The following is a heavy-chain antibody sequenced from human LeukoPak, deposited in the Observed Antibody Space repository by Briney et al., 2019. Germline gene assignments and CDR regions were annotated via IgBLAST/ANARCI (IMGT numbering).Heavy chain of an antibody. D-gene: IGHD5-18*01. J-gene: IGHJ3*02. CDR2: INPNSGGT. CDR1: GYTFTGYY. CDR3: ARKYSYGYGAFDI. Sequence: ASVKVSCKASGYTFTGYYMHCVRQAPVQGLEWMGWINPNSGGTNYAQKFQGRVTMTRDTSISTAYMELSRLRSDDTAVYYCARKYSYGYGAFDIWGQGTMVTVSS. V-gene: IGHV1-2*02.